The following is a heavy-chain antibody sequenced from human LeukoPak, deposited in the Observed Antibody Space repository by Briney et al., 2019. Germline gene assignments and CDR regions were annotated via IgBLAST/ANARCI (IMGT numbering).Heavy chain of an antibody. CDR2: IRGSGDST. CDR3: AKDSKIVGPTFRSYHYMDV. Sequence: GSLRLSCAASEFTFSDYYMSWVRQAPGKGLEWVSTIRGSGDSTYYADSVKGRFTISRDNSKNTLYLQMNSLRVEDTAVYYCAKDSKIVGPTFRSYHYMDVWGKGTTVTVSS. CDR1: EFTFSDYY. J-gene: IGHJ6*03. V-gene: IGHV3-23*01. D-gene: IGHD1-26*01.